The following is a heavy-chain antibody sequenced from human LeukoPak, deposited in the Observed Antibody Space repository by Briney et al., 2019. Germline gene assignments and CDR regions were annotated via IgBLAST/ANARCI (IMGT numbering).Heavy chain of an antibody. CDR2: ISGSGGST. Sequence: PGGSLRLSCAASGFTFSSYAMSWVRQAPGKGLEWVSAISGSGGSTYYADSVKGRCTISRDNSKNTLYLQMNSLRAEDTAVYYCARDLGEYYYDSSGYPGPVDYWGQGTLVTVSS. D-gene: IGHD3-22*01. CDR3: ARDLGEYYYDSSGYPGPVDY. J-gene: IGHJ4*02. CDR1: GFTFSSYA. V-gene: IGHV3-23*01.